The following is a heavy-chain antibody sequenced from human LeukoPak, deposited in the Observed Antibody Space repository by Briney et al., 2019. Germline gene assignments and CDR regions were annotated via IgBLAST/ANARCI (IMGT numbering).Heavy chain of an antibody. CDR3: ARLTNWFDP. J-gene: IGHJ5*02. CDR2: IYYSGST. V-gene: IGHV4-59*08. Sequence: PSETLSLTCAVYGGSFSGYYWSWIRQPPGKGLEWIGYIYYSGSTNYNPSLKSRVTISVDTSKNQFSLKLSSVTAADTAVYYCARLTNWFDPWGQGTLVTVSS. CDR1: GGSFSGYY.